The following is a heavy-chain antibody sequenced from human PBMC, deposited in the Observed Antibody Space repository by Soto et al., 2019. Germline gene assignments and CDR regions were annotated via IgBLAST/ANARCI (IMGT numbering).Heavy chain of an antibody. D-gene: IGHD2-21*02. CDR1: GYTFSNYY. J-gene: IGHJ4*02. CDR2: LNPSGGSA. Sequence: ASVKVSCKASGYTFSNYYIHWVRQAPGQGLEWMGILNPSGGSAKYAQKLQGRVTLTRDTSTSTVYMELSSLRSEDTAVYYCARLLAPYCGGDCFSGFDYWGQGTPVTVSS. CDR3: ARLLAPYCGGDCFSGFDY. V-gene: IGHV1-46*01.